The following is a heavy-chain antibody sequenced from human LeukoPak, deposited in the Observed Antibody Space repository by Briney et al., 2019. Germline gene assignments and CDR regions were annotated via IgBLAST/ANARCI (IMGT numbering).Heavy chain of an antibody. V-gene: IGHV3-23*01. D-gene: IGHD3-3*01. Sequence: GGSLRLSCAASGFTFSSYAMSWVRQAPGKGLEWVSAISGSGGSTYYADSVKGRFTISRDNSKNTLYLQLNSLRAEDTAVYYCAKDREVLRFLEWLYAFDPWGQGTLVTVSS. CDR2: ISGSGGST. J-gene: IGHJ5*02. CDR1: GFTFSSYA. CDR3: AKDREVLRFLEWLYAFDP.